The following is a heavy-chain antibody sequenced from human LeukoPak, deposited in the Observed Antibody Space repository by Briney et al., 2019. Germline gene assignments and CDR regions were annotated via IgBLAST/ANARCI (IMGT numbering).Heavy chain of an antibody. CDR3: VKDMVAAGTGWFDP. CDR1: GFTVSSNY. Sequence: GGSLRLSCAASGFTVSSNYMSWVRQAPGKGLEWVSVIYSGGHTYYADSVKGRFTISRDNAKNSLYLQMNSLRAEDTALYYCVKDMVAAGTGWFDPWGQGTLVTVSS. D-gene: IGHD6-13*01. J-gene: IGHJ5*02. V-gene: IGHV3-53*05. CDR2: IYSGGHT.